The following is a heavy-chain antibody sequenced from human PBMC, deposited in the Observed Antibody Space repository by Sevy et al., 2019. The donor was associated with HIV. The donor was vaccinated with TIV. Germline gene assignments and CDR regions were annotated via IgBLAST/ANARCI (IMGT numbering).Heavy chain of an antibody. Sequence: GGSLRLSCAASGFTFSKAWMTWVRQAPGKGLEWVGRIKSRADGGTTDYAAPVKGRFSISRDDSKNTLYLQMNSLKIEDKAMYYCTTKGDFWSGYQFFEYWGQGTLVTVSS. J-gene: IGHJ4*02. CDR1: GFTFSKAW. D-gene: IGHD3-3*01. V-gene: IGHV3-15*01. CDR3: TTKGDFWSGYQFFEY. CDR2: IKSRADGGTT.